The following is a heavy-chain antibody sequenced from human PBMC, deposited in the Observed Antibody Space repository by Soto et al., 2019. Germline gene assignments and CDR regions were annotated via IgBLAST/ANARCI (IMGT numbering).Heavy chain of an antibody. Sequence: ASETLSLTCTVSGGSISSGGYYWSWSRQHPGKGLEWIGYIYYSGSTYYNPSLKSRVTISVDTSKNQFSLKLSSVTAADTAVYYCARMGDSSGILFDYWGQGTLVTVSS. D-gene: IGHD3-22*01. CDR1: GGSISSGGYY. J-gene: IGHJ4*02. CDR2: IYYSGST. CDR3: ARMGDSSGILFDY. V-gene: IGHV4-31*03.